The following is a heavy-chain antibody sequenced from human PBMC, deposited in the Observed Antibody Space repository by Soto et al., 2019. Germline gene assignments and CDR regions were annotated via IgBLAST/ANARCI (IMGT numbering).Heavy chain of an antibody. D-gene: IGHD6-13*01. CDR1: GFTFSAYP. CDR2: ISHDGIEK. J-gene: IGHJ4*01. Sequence: QVQLVESGGGVVQPGRALRLSCAASGFTFSAYPIHWVRQAPGQGLEWVPIISHDGIEKHYADFVMGRFTISRDNSNNTLYLQMSSLREENTAIYYCAREEIAAYFNSWGLGTLVTVSS. V-gene: IGHV3-30-3*01. CDR3: AREEIAAYFNS.